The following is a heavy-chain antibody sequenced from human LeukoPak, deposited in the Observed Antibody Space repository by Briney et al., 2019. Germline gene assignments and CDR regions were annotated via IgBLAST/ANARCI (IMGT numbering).Heavy chain of an antibody. Sequence: GESLKISCKGSGYSFSTYWIGWVRQMSGKGLEWMGIIYPGDSDTRYSPSFQGQVTISADKSISTAYLQWSSLKASDTATYYCARAPSSGWSPYYFDYWGQGTLVTVSS. CDR3: ARAPSSGWSPYYFDY. CDR2: IYPGDSDT. V-gene: IGHV5-51*01. CDR1: GYSFSTYW. D-gene: IGHD6-19*01. J-gene: IGHJ4*02.